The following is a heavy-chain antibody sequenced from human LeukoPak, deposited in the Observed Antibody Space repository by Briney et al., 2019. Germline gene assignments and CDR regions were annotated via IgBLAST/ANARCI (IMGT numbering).Heavy chain of an antibody. CDR2: IIPIFGTA. CDR1: GGTFSSYA. J-gene: IGHJ6*03. CDR3: ARGPYSSSSGAYYYYMDV. V-gene: IGHV1-69*13. D-gene: IGHD6-6*01. Sequence: SVKVSCKASGGTFSSYAISWVRQAPGQGLEWMGGIIPIFGTANYAQKFQGRVTITADESTSIAYMELSSLRSEDTAVYYCARGPYSSSSGAYYYYMDVWGKGTTVTVSS.